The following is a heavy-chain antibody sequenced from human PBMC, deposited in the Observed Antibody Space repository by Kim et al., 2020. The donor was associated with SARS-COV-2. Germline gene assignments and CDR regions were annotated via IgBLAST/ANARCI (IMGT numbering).Heavy chain of an antibody. Sequence: YSADSVKARCTISRDNSKNTQYLQLNGLRAEDNAVYYCAWDHIDTHAFDIWGQGTMVTVSS. J-gene: IGHJ3*02. CDR3: AWDHIDTHAFDI. V-gene: IGHV3-30*01. D-gene: IGHD2-2*02.